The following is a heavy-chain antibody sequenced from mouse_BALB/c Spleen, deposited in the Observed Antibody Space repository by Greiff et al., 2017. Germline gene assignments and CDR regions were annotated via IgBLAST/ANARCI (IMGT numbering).Heavy chain of an antibody. J-gene: IGHJ4*01. CDR2: IWGDGST. V-gene: IGHV2-6-7*01. CDR3: ARSNDGYYYAMDY. Sequence: VQLQQSGPGLVAPSQSLSITCTVSGFSLTGYGVNWVRQPPGKGLEWLGMIWGDGSTDYNSALKSRLSISKDNSKSQVFLKMNSLQTDDTARYYCARSNDGYYYAMDYWGQGTSVTVSS. CDR1: GFSLTGYG. D-gene: IGHD2-3*01.